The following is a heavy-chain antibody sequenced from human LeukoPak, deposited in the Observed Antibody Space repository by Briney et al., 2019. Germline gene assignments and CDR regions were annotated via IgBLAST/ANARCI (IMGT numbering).Heavy chain of an antibody. CDR3: AREQQQLVRYEGQEYYGMDV. D-gene: IGHD6-13*01. J-gene: IGHJ6*02. CDR2: INPNSGGT. Sequence: ASVKVSCKASGYTFTGYYMHWVRQAPGQGLEWMGWINPNSGGTNYAQKFQGWVTMTRDTSISTAYMELSRLRSDDTAVYYCAREQQQLVRYEGQEYYGMDVWGQGTTVTVSS. CDR1: GYTFTGYY. V-gene: IGHV1-2*04.